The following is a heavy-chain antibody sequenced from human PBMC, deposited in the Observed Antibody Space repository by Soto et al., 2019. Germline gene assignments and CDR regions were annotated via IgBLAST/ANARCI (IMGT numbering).Heavy chain of an antibody. V-gene: IGHV3-23*01. D-gene: IGHD2-15*01. CDR3: APHVYCSGGSCHYDAFDI. Sequence: EVQLLESGGGLVQPGESLRLSCAVSGFIFGNYMMTWVRQAPGKGLEWVSTIRDSGDSTYYAESVKGRFTIYRDNFKNTLYLHMDSMGAEDTAVDYCAPHVYCSGGSCHYDAFDIRGKGAMVTVSS. CDR1: GFIFGNYM. J-gene: IGHJ3*02. CDR2: IRDSGDST.